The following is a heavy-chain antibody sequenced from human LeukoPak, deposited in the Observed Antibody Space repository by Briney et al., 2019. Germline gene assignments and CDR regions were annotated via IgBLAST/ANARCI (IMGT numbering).Heavy chain of an antibody. CDR3: AKANIAVAGTLSYYYYYGMDV. V-gene: IGHV3-9*01. Sequence: PGGSLRLSCAASGFTFDDYAMHWVRQAPGKGLEWVSGISWNSGSIGYADSVKGRFTISRDNAKNSLYLQMNSLRAEDTALYYCAKANIAVAGTLSYYYYYGMDVWGQGTTVTVSS. CDR1: GFTFDDYA. D-gene: IGHD6-19*01. J-gene: IGHJ6*02. CDR2: ISWNSGSI.